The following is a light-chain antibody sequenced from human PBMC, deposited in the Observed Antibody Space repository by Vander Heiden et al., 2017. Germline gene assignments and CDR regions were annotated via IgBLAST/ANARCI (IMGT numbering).Light chain of an antibody. J-gene: IGKJ3*01. CDR3: HQSYSTPRVT. CDR2: AAS. Sequence: DIQMTQSPSSLSASVGDRVTITCRASQSISSYLNWYQQKPGKAPKLLIYAASSLQSGVPSRFSGSGSGTDFTLTISSLQPEDFATYYCHQSYSTPRVTFGHGTKVDIK. CDR1: QSISSY. V-gene: IGKV1-39*01.